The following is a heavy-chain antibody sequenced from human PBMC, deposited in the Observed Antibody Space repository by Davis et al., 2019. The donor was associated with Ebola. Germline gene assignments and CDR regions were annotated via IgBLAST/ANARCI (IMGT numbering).Heavy chain of an antibody. Sequence: MPSETLSLTCAVYGGSFSGYYWSWIRQPPGKGLEWIGEINHSGSTNYNPSLKSRVTISVDTSKNQFSLNLSSMTAADTAVYYCARGPLRIAAAGSAFDYWGQGTLVTVSS. V-gene: IGHV4-34*01. CDR1: GGSFSGYY. J-gene: IGHJ4*02. D-gene: IGHD6-13*01. CDR3: ARGPLRIAAAGSAFDY. CDR2: INHSGST.